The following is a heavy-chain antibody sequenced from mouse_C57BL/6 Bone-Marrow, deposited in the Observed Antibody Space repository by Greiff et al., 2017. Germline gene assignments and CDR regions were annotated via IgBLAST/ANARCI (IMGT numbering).Heavy chain of an antibody. CDR1: GYTFTDYY. CDR2: INPYNGGT. V-gene: IGHV1-19*01. Sequence: EVQLQQSGPVLVKPGASVKMSCKASGYTFTDYYMNWVKQSHGKSLEWIGVINPYNGGTSYNQKFKGKATLTVDKSSSTAYMQLSSLTSEDSADYYCARGLYGRFAYWGQGTLVTVSA. CDR3: ARGLYGRFAY. J-gene: IGHJ3*01. D-gene: IGHD1-1*02.